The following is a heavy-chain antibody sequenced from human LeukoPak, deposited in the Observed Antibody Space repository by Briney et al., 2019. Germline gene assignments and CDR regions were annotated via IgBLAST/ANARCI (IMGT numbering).Heavy chain of an antibody. CDR2: IKQDGSEK. D-gene: IGHD3-3*01. CDR3: AREPGDYDFWSGRNYYYYMDV. J-gene: IGHJ6*03. V-gene: IGHV3-7*01. CDR1: GFTFSSYW. Sequence: PGGSLRLSCAASGFTFSSYWMSWVRQAPGKGLEWVANIKQDGSEKYYVDSVKGRFTISRDNAKNSLYLQMNSLRAEDTAEYYCAREPGDYDFWSGRNYYYYMDVWGKGTTVTVSS.